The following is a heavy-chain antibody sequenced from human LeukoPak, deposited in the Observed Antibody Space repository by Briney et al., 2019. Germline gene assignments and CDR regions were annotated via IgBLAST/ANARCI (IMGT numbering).Heavy chain of an antibody. CDR2: ISYDGSNK. J-gene: IGHJ4*02. V-gene: IGHV3-30*04. D-gene: IGHD2-2*01. Sequence: PGGSLRLSCAASGFTFSSYAMHWVRQAPGKGLEWVAVISYDGSNKYYADSVKGRFTISRDNSKNTLYLQMNSLRAEDTAVYYCAVVPAPGGVAGYFDYWGQGTLVTVSS. CDR1: GFTFSSYA. CDR3: AVVPAPGGVAGYFDY.